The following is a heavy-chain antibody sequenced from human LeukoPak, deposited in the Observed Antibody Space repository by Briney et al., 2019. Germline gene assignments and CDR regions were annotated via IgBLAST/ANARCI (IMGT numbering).Heavy chain of an antibody. D-gene: IGHD5-18*01. CDR3: ARAPWVQLWSNYYYYMDV. CDR1: GYTFTSYD. J-gene: IGHJ6*03. Sequence: ASLKVSCTASGYTFTSYDINWGPQAPEQRLEWRGWMNPNSGNTGYAQKFRGRVTMTRNTSISTAYMELSSLRSEDTAVYYCARAPWVQLWSNYYYYMDVWGKGTTVTVSS. CDR2: MNPNSGNT. V-gene: IGHV1-8*01.